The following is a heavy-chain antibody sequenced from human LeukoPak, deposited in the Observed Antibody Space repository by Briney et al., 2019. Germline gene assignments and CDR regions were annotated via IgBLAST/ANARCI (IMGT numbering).Heavy chain of an antibody. J-gene: IGHJ4*02. V-gene: IGHV3-43D*03. D-gene: IGHD2-21*02. CDR1: GFTFNDYA. CDR3: ARDLMGVVVVTAHGLDY. Sequence: GGSLRLSCAASGFTFNDYAMHWVRQAPGKGLEWVSLISWDSGNTYYADSVKGRFTISRDNSKNTLYLQMNSLRAEDTAVYYCARDLMGVVVVTAHGLDYWGQGTLVTVSS. CDR2: ISWDSGNT.